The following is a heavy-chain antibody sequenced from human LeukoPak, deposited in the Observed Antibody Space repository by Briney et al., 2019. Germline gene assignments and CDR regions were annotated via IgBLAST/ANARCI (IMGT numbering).Heavy chain of an antibody. CDR2: ISYDRSNK. CDR3: AKVGSAGSYYFDY. Sequence: GGSLRLSCAASGFTFSSYGMHWVRQAPGKGLEWVAVISYDRSNKYYADSVKGRFAISRDNSKNTLYLQMNSLRAEDTAVYYCAKVGSAGSYYFDYWGQGTLVTVSS. J-gene: IGHJ4*02. CDR1: GFTFSSYG. D-gene: IGHD6-19*01. V-gene: IGHV3-30*18.